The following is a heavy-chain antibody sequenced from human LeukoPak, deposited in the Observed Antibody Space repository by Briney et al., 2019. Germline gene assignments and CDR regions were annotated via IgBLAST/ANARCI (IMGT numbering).Heavy chain of an antibody. CDR3: ARDIWRLAGAFDI. V-gene: IGHV1-2*06. CDR2: INPNSGGT. D-gene: IGHD3-3*01. Sequence: ASVKVSCKASGYTFTGYYMHWVRQAPGQGLEWMGRINPNSGGTNYAQKLQGRVTMTTDTSTSTAYMELRSLRSDDTAVYYCARDIWRLAGAFDIWGQGTMVTVSS. J-gene: IGHJ3*02. CDR1: GYTFTGYY.